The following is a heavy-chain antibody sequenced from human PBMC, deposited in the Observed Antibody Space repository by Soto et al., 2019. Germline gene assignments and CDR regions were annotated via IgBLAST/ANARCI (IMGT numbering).Heavy chain of an antibody. J-gene: IGHJ5*02. CDR1: SASIRTGCYY. D-gene: IGHD2-2*02. CDR2: IFYTGSA. Sequence: SLSVSCTVSSASIRTGCYYWSWIRQRPGKGLEWIAYIFYTGSAYYNPSLESRLSISIDRSKNQFSLELRSVSVADTAVYYCARDRKEYPDLWGKGTRVTVSS. V-gene: IGHV4-31*03. CDR3: ARDRKEYPDL.